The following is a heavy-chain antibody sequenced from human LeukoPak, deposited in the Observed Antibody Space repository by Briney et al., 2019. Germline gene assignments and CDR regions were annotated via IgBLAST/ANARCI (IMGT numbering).Heavy chain of an antibody. Sequence: GGSLRLSCVASGFTLRSYVMNWVRQTPGKGLEWVSSISGSGDSTFYADSVKGRFSISRDNSKNTLYLQVNGLRAEDTAVYYCARGSSSWLREDYFDYWGQGTLVTVSS. D-gene: IGHD6-13*01. CDR3: ARGSSSWLREDYFDY. CDR1: GFTLRSYV. V-gene: IGHV3-23*01. CDR2: ISGSGDST. J-gene: IGHJ4*02.